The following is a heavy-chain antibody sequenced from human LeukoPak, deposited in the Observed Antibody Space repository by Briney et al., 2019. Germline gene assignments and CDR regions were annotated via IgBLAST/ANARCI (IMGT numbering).Heavy chain of an antibody. D-gene: IGHD6-13*01. CDR3: ARNPPKYSSSWYGYSFDY. CDR2: MNPNSGNT. J-gene: IGHJ4*02. CDR1: GYTFTSYD. V-gene: IGHV1-8*01. Sequence: ASVKVSRKASGYTFTSYDINWVRQATGQGLEWMGWMNPNSGNTGYAQKFQGRVTMTRNTSINTTYMELSSLRSEDTAVYYCARNPPKYSSSWYGYSFDYWGQGILVTVSS.